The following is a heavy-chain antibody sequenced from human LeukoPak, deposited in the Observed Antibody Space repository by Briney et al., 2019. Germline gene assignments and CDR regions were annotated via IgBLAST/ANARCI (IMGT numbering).Heavy chain of an antibody. CDR1: GYTFTSYD. D-gene: IGHD1-26*01. V-gene: IGHV1-3*01. J-gene: IGHJ4*02. CDR3: ARGHSGSYWFDY. CDR2: INAGNGNT. Sequence: ASVKVSCKASGYTFTSYDINWVRQATGQRLEWMGWINAGNGNTKYSQKFQGRVTITRDTSASTAYMELSSLRSEDTAVYYCARGHSGSYWFDYWGQGTLVTVSS.